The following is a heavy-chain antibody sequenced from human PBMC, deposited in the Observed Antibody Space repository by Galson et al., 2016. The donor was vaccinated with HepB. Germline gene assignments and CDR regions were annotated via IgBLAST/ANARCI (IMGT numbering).Heavy chain of an antibody. J-gene: IGHJ4*02. CDR2: ISKDGRDK. V-gene: IGHV3-30*19. Sequence: SLRLSCAASGFTSSRYGMHWVRQAPGKGLEWVAVISKDGRDKQYADSVKGRFTVSRDNSKNTLFLQMNSLRVEDTAVYYCAKLDCGRDCPRDDWGQGTLVTVSS. D-gene: IGHD2-21*02. CDR1: GFTSSRYG. CDR3: AKLDCGRDCPRDD.